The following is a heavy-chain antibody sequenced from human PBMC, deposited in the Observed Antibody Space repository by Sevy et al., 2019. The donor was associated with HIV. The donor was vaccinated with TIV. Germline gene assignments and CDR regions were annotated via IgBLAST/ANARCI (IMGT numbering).Heavy chain of an antibody. CDR3: ARDKVVGATRAPGYYYYGMDV. CDR2: ISYDGSNK. D-gene: IGHD1-26*01. V-gene: IGHV3-30*04. CDR1: GFTFSSYA. Sequence: GGSLRLSCAASGFTFSSYAMHWVRQAPGKGLEWVAVISYDGSNKYYADSVKGRFTISRDNSKKTLYLQMNSLRAEDTAGYYCARDKVVGATRAPGYYYYGMDVWGQGTTVTVSS. J-gene: IGHJ6*02.